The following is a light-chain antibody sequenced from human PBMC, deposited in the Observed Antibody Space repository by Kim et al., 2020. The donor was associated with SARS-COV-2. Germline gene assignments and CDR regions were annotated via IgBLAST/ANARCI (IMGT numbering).Light chain of an antibody. Sequence: EIVMTQSPATLSVSPGERATLSCRASQSVSSNLAWYQQKPGQAPRLLIYAASTRSTGIPARFSGSWSGTEFTLTISSLQSEDFAVYYCQQYKNWPINFGGGTKVDIK. J-gene: IGKJ4*01. CDR2: AAS. V-gene: IGKV3-15*01. CDR1: QSVSSN. CDR3: QQYKNWPIN.